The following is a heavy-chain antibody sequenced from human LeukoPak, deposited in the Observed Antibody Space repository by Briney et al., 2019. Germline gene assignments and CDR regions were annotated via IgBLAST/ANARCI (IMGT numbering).Heavy chain of an antibody. J-gene: IGHJ4*02. CDR1: GFTFSSYA. D-gene: IGHD3-3*01. Sequence: GGSLRLSCAASGFTFSSYAMSWVRQAPGKGLEWVSAISGSGGSTYYADSVKGRFTISRDNSKNTLYLQMNSLGAEDTAVYYCAKERAGSITIFGVVIRDPDYWGQGTLVTVSS. CDR2: ISGSGGST. V-gene: IGHV3-23*01. CDR3: AKERAGSITIFGVVIRDPDY.